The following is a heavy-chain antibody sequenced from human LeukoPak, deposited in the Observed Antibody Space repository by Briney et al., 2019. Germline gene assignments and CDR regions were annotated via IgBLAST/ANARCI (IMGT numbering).Heavy chain of an antibody. V-gene: IGHV1-18*01. D-gene: IGHD3-3*01. J-gene: IGHJ6*03. CDR1: GYTFTSYG. Sequence: APVKVSCKASGYTFTSYGISWVRQAPGQGLEWMGWISAYNGNTNYAQKLQGRVTMTTDTSTSTAYMELRSLRSDDTAVYYCARLFGDFWSGYSMGYYYYYMDVWGKGTTVTVSS. CDR3: ARLFGDFWSGYSMGYYYYYMDV. CDR2: ISAYNGNT.